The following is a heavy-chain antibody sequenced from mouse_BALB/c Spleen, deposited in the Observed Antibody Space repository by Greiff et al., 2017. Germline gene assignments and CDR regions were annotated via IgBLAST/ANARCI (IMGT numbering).Heavy chain of an antibody. CDR1: GYTFTSYW. J-gene: IGHJ2*01. CDR2: INPSTGYT. CDR3: ARGTTVNFDY. D-gene: IGHD1-1*01. Sequence: QVQLQQSGADLAKPGASVKMSCKASGYTFTSYWMHWVKQRPGQGLEWIGYINPSTGYTEYNQKFKDKATLTADKSSSTAYMQLSSLTSEDSAVYYCARGTTVNFDYWGQGTTLTVSS. V-gene: IGHV1-7*01.